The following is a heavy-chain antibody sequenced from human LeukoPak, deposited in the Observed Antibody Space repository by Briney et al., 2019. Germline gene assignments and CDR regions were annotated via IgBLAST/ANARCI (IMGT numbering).Heavy chain of an antibody. J-gene: IGHJ4*02. CDR1: GFTFRNYW. CDR3: ARIYDY. CDR2: IKEDGSEK. V-gene: IGHV3-7*04. Sequence: GGSLRLSCVVSGFTFRNYWMSWVRQAPGKGLEWVANIKEDGSEKYYVDSVKGRFTISRDNAKNSLFLQMNSLRAEDTAVYYCARIYDYWGQGTLVTVSS.